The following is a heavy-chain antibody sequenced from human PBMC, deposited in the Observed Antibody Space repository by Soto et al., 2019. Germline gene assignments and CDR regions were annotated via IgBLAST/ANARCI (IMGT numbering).Heavy chain of an antibody. CDR2: INSDGSST. D-gene: IGHD6-19*01. V-gene: IGHV3-74*01. CDR3: ARDGGDSSGWYKYYYYVMDV. J-gene: IGHJ6*02. CDR1: GFTFSSYW. Sequence: AGGSLRLSCAASGFTFSSYWMHWVRQAPGKGLVWVSRINSDGSSTSYADSVKGRFTISRDNAKNTLYLQMNSLRAEDTAVYYCARDGGDSSGWYKYYYYVMDVWGQGTTVTVSS.